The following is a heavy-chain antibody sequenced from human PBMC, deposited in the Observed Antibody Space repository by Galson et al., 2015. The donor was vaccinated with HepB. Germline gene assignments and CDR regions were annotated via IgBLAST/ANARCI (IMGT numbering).Heavy chain of an antibody. Sequence: SLRLSCAASGFTFSSYGMHWVRQAPGKGLEWVAVIWYDGSNKYYADSVKGRFTISRDNSKNTLYLQVNSLRAEDMAVYYCARVFSVTAPLDFWGQGTLVTVSS. D-gene: IGHD2-21*02. J-gene: IGHJ4*02. V-gene: IGHV3-33*01. CDR1: GFTFSSYG. CDR2: IWYDGSNK. CDR3: ARVFSVTAPLDF.